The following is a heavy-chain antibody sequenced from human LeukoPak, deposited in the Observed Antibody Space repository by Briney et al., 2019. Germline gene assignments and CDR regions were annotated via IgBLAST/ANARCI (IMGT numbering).Heavy chain of an antibody. Sequence: GASVKISCKASGYTFTSNHIHCVRQAPGQGLEWMGVINPSGDSTSYAQKFQGRVTMTRDTSTSTVYMELRSLRSDDTAVYYCARDPGYCSSTSCFPADYWGQGTLVTVSS. CDR2: INPSGDST. D-gene: IGHD2-2*01. J-gene: IGHJ4*02. V-gene: IGHV1-46*01. CDR1: GYTFTSNH. CDR3: ARDPGYCSSTSCFPADY.